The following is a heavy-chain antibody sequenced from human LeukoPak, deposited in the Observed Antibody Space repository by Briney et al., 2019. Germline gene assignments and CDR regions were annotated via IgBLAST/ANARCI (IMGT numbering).Heavy chain of an antibody. V-gene: IGHV3-74*01. J-gene: IGHJ6*02. D-gene: IGHD5-18*01. CDR1: GFTFSSYW. CDR2: INSDGSST. Sequence: GGSLRLSCAASGFTFSSYWMHWVRQAPGKGLVWVSRINSDGSSTSYADSVKGRFTISRDNAKNTLYLQMNSLRAEDTAVYYCARDQGYSYGPTYYYYGMDVWGQGTTVTVSS. CDR3: ARDQGYSYGPTYYYYGMDV.